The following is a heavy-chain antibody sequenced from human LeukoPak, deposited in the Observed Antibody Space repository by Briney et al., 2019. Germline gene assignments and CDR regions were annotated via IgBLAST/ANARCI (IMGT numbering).Heavy chain of an antibody. CDR1: GFTFSSYW. Sequence: GGSLRLSCAASGFTFSSYWMSWVRQAPGKGLEWVANIKQDGSEKYYVDSVKGRFTISRDNAKNSLYLQMNSLRAEDTAVYYCARDLTMVRGLTYYGMDVWGKGTMVTVSS. V-gene: IGHV3-7*03. CDR3: ARDLTMVRGLTYYGMDV. J-gene: IGHJ6*04. D-gene: IGHD3-10*01. CDR2: IKQDGSEK.